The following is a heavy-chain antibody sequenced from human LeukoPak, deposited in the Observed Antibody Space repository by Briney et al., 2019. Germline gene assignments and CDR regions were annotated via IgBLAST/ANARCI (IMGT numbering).Heavy chain of an antibody. D-gene: IGHD6-19*01. CDR3: ARGGWRGLDGYFDL. CDR1: GFTFSSHG. Sequence: GGSLRLSCAASGFTFSSHGMSWVRQAPGKGLEWVSAISGSGNTYYADSVKGRFTISRDNAKNTLYLQMNSLRAEDMAVYYCARGGWRGLDGYFDLWGRGTLVTVSS. J-gene: IGHJ2*01. CDR2: ISGSGNT. V-gene: IGHV3-23*01.